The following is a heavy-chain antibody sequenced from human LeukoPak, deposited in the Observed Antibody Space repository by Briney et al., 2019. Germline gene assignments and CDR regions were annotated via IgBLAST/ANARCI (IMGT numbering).Heavy chain of an antibody. V-gene: IGHV4-34*01. CDR3: ARGANIAVAGTPYYYYYYMDV. CDR1: GGSFSGYY. CDR2: INHSGST. J-gene: IGHJ6*03. Sequence: SETLSLTCAVYGGSFSGYYWSWIRQPPGKGLEWIGEINHSGSTNYNPSLKSRVTTSVDTSKTQFSLKLSSVTAADTAVYYCARGANIAVAGTPYYYYYYMDVWGKGTTVTVSS. D-gene: IGHD6-19*01.